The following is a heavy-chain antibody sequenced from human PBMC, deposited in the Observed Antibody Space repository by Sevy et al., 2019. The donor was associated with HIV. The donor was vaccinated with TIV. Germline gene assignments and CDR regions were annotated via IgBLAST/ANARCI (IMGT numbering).Heavy chain of an antibody. J-gene: IGHJ5*02. CDR3: AGSFGLVPAAMRWGNWFDP. CDR2: IYTSGST. CDR1: GGSISSGSYY. Sequence: SETLSLTYTVSGGSISSGSYYWSWIRQPAGKGLEWIGRIYTSGSTNYNPSLKSRVTMSVDTSKNQFSLKLSSVTAADTAVYYCAGSFGLVPAAMRWGNWFDPWGQGTLVTVSS. V-gene: IGHV4-61*02. D-gene: IGHD2-2*01.